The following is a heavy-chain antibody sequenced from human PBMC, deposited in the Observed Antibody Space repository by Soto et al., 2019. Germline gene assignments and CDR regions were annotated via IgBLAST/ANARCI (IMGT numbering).Heavy chain of an antibody. Sequence: ASETLSLTCAVSGGSISSGGYSWSWIRQPPGKGLEWIGYIYHSGSTYYNPSLKSRVTISVDRSKNQFSLKLSSVTAADTAVYYCAREDSSSWKYWFDPWGQGTLVTVYS. V-gene: IGHV4-30-2*01. CDR1: GGSISSGGYS. CDR3: AREDSSSWKYWFDP. D-gene: IGHD6-6*01. CDR2: IYHSGST. J-gene: IGHJ5*02.